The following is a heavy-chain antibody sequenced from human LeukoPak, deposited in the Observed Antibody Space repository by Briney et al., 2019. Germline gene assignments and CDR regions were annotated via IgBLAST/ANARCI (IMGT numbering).Heavy chain of an antibody. CDR3: ARDLSQTAEAARVGWFDP. D-gene: IGHD6-19*01. CDR1: GFTFSRNA. J-gene: IGHJ5*02. Sequence: GRSLRLSCAASGFTFSRNAMHWVRQAPGKGLEWVAVISCDGSDKYYADSVKGRFTISRDNSKNTLYLQMNSLRAEDTAIYYGARDLSQTAEAARVGWFDPWGQGTLVTVSS. CDR2: ISCDGSDK. V-gene: IGHV3-30*04.